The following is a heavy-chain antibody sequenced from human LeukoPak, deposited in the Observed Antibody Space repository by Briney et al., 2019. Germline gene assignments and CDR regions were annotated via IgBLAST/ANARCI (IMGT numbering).Heavy chain of an antibody. Sequence: GASVKVSCKASGFAFTYYSICWVRQAPGQGLEWMGWINAGNGNIKYSQKFQGRVTITGDTSASTAYMELSSLRSEDTAVYYCARGYCSSTSCYMDVWGQGTTVT. D-gene: IGHD2-2*01. CDR2: INAGNGNI. CDR1: GFAFTYYS. J-gene: IGHJ6*02. V-gene: IGHV1-3*01. CDR3: ARGYCSSTSCYMDV.